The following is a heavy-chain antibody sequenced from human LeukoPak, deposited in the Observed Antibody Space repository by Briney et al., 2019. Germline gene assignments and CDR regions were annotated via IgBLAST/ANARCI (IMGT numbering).Heavy chain of an antibody. CDR2: IGTAGDT. CDR1: GFTFSSYD. V-gene: IGHV3-13*01. CDR3: ARESREDAFDI. Sequence: GGSLGLSCAASGFTFSSYDMHWVRQATGKGLEWVSAIGTAGDTYYPGSVKGRFTISRENAKNSLYLQMNSLRAGDTAVYYCARESREDAFDIWGQGTMVTVSS. J-gene: IGHJ3*02.